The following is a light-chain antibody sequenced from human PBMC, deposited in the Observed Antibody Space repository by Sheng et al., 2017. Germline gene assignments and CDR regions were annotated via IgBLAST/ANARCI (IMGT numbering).Light chain of an antibody. CDR2: WAS. J-gene: IGKJ2*01. CDR1: QSVLYSPNNKYF. V-gene: IGKV4-1*01. CDR3: QQYYTTPFT. Sequence: DIVMTQSPDSLAVSLGERATINCKSSQSVLYSPNNKYFLAWYQQKPGQPPKLLIYWASTREVGVPDRFSGSGSGTDFTLTISSLQAEDVAVYYCQQYYTTPFTFGQGTKLEIK.